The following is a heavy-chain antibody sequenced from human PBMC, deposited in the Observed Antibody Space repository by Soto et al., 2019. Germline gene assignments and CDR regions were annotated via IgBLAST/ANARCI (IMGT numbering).Heavy chain of an antibody. J-gene: IGHJ6*02. V-gene: IGHV1-69*06. CDR2: IIPIFGTA. CDR3: ARDSPPFWSGNYYGMDV. D-gene: IGHD3-3*01. CDR1: GGSFSSYA. Sequence: SVKVSCQTSGGSFSSYAITWVRQAPGQGLEWMGGIIPIFGTANYAQKFQGRVTINADNSKNTLYLQMNSLRAEDTAVYYCARDSPPFWSGNYYGMDVWGQGTTVTVSS.